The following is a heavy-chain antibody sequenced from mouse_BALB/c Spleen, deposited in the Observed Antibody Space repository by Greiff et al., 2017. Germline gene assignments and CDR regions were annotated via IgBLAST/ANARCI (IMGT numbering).Heavy chain of an antibody. CDR2: INPSTGYT. D-gene: IGHD2-10*01. CDR1: GYTFTSYW. Sequence: VQLQESGAELAKPGASVKMSCKASGYTFTSYWMHWVKQRPGQGLEWIGYINPSTGYTEYNQKFKDKATLTADKSSSTAYMQLSSLTSEDSAVYYCARSSLPYFDYWGQGTTLTVSS. CDR3: ARSSLPYFDY. J-gene: IGHJ2*01. V-gene: IGHV1-7*01.